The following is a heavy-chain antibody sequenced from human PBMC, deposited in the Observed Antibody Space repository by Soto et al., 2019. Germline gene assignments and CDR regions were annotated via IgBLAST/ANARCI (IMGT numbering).Heavy chain of an antibody. Sequence: QVHLVQSGAEVKKPGASVIVSCKASGYTFTDDFIHWVRQAPGQGLEWVGWINPNSGDTGYAQNFQGRVTMTRDTSIITAYMELSSLRSHDTAVYYCARRATERHFDSWGQGTLVTVSS. CDR2: INPNSGDT. CDR1: GYTFTDDF. CDR3: ARRATERHFDS. V-gene: IGHV1-2*02. J-gene: IGHJ4*02. D-gene: IGHD6-25*01.